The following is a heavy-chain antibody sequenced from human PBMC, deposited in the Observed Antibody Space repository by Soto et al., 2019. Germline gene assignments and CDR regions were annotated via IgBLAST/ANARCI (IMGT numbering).Heavy chain of an antibody. V-gene: IGHV3-23*01. CDR3: AKDADYDFWSGYRFDF. CDR2: ISGGGGST. CDR1: GFTFSNYA. Sequence: EVQLLESGGGLVQPGGSLRLSCAASGFTFSNYAMNWVRQAPGKGLEGVSAISGGGGSTYYADSVKGRFSISRDNSKNTLYLQMNSLRAEDTAVYYCAKDADYDFWSGYRFDFWGQGILVTVSS. D-gene: IGHD3-3*01. J-gene: IGHJ4*02.